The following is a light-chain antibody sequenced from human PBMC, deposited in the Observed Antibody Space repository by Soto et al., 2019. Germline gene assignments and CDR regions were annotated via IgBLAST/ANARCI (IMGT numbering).Light chain of an antibody. J-gene: IGLJ1*01. CDR1: SSDVGAYNF. CDR2: EVS. CDR3: SSYTSSSAWV. V-gene: IGLV2-14*01. Sequence: QSALTQPPSASGSPGQSVTISCTGTSSDVGAYNFVSWYQQHPGKAPKLMIYEVSNRPSGVSNRFSGSKSGNTASLTISGLQAEDEADYYCSSYTSSSAWVFGTGTKLTVL.